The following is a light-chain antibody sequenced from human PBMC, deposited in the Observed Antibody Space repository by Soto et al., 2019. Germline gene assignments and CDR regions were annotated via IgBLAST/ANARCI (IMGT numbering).Light chain of an antibody. CDR1: QSISTY. V-gene: IGKV1-39*01. J-gene: IGKJ5*01. Sequence: DIQITQSPSSLSASVGNRVTITCRASQSISTYLNWYQKKPGKAPKLLIYDASRLKSGVPSRFTGGGGGTDFTLSISSVQPEDFATYFCQQSYMDPITFGQGTRLEI. CDR2: DAS. CDR3: QQSYMDPIT.